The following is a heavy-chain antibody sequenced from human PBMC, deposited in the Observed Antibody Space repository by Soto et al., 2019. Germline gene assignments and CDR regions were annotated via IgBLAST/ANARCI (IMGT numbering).Heavy chain of an antibody. CDR2: ISGSGGST. V-gene: IGHV3-23*01. D-gene: IGHD3-3*01. CDR3: AKDPTGSITIFGVRFDP. CDR1: GFTFSSYA. J-gene: IGHJ5*02. Sequence: PGGSLRLSCAASGFTFSSYAMSWVRQAPGKGLEWVSAISGSGGSTYYADSVKGRFTISRDNSKNTLYLQMNSLRAEDTSVYYCAKDPTGSITIFGVRFDPWGQGTLVTVSS.